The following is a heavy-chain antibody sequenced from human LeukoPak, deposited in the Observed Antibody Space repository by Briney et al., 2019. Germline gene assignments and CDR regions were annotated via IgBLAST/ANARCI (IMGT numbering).Heavy chain of an antibody. Sequence: GGSLRLSCAASGFTFSSYGMHWVRQAPGKGLEWVAFIRYDGSNKYYADSVKGRFTISRDNSKNTLYLQMSSLRAEDTAVYYCAKGPEVRGVIVILKTGEKGALDYWGQGTLVTVSS. D-gene: IGHD3-10*01. V-gene: IGHV3-30*02. CDR3: AKGPEVRGVIVILKTGEKGALDY. CDR2: IRYDGSNK. CDR1: GFTFSSYG. J-gene: IGHJ4*02.